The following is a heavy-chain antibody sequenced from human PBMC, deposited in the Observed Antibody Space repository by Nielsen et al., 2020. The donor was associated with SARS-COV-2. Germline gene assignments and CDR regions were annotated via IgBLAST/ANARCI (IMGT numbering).Heavy chain of an antibody. J-gene: IGHJ4*02. CDR2: ISYDGSNK. Sequence: GESLKISCAASGFTFSSYAMHWVRQAPGKGLEWVAVISYDGSNKYYADPVKGRFTISRDNSKNTLYLQMNSLRAEDTAVYYCARPGSGSYRAWLDYWGQGTLVTVSS. CDR1: GFTFSSYA. CDR3: ARPGSGSYRAWLDY. V-gene: IGHV3-30-3*01. D-gene: IGHD3-10*01.